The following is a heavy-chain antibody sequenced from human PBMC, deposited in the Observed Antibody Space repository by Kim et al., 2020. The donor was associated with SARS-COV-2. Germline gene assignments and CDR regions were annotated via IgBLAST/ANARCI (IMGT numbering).Heavy chain of an antibody. CDR3: ARGIVPAAIAPTKYNWFDP. CDR2: IYTSGST. CDR1: GGSISSYY. Sequence: SETLSLTCTVSGGSISSYYWSWIRQPAGKGLEWIGRIYTSGSTNYNPSLKSRVTMSVDTSKNQFSLKLSSVTAADTAVYYCARGIVPAAIAPTKYNWFDPWGQGTLVTVSS. V-gene: IGHV4-4*07. D-gene: IGHD2-2*01. J-gene: IGHJ5*02.